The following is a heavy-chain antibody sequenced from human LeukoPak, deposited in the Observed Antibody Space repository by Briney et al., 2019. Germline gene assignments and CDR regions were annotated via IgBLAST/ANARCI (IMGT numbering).Heavy chain of an antibody. J-gene: IGHJ6*03. CDR3: ARVGSGSYDSSGYSPPAYYYYYMDV. D-gene: IGHD3-22*01. CDR2: IDTSGSTT. Sequence: GGSLRLSCAASGFSFSSYEWNWVRQAPGKGLEWISYIDTSGSTTFYADSVKGRFTTSRDNAKNSLFLQMSSLRAEDTALYYCARVGSGSYDSSGYSPPAYYYYYMDVWGKGTTVTVSS. V-gene: IGHV3-48*03. CDR1: GFSFSSYE.